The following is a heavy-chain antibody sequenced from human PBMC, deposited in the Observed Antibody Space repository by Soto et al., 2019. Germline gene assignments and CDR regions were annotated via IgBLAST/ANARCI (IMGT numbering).Heavy chain of an antibody. CDR3: AGGIAAGPLGY. CDR2: IYNGGST. CDR1: GGSISSGGYS. D-gene: IGHD6-13*01. V-gene: IGHV4-30-2*01. J-gene: IGHJ4*02. Sequence: QLQLQESGSGLVKPSQTLSLTCAVSGGSISSGGYSWSWIRQPPGKGLEWIGYIYNGGSTYYNPSLKSRVTISVDRSKNQFSLKLSSVTAADTAVYYCAGGIAAGPLGYWGQGTLVTVSS.